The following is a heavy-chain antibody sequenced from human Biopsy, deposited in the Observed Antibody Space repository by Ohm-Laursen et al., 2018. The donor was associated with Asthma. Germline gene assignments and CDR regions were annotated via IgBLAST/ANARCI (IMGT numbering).Heavy chain of an antibody. CDR2: ISKDASTQ. CDR1: GFGFSNFA. D-gene: IGHD1-1*01. J-gene: IGHJ3*02. V-gene: IGHV3-30*01. CDR3: VRDGTDDAFDI. Sequence: RSLRLSCAASGFGFSNFAIHWVRQAPGKGLEWVGVISKDASTQDYADSVKGRFTMARDNSKNTLDLQMNSLREEDTAVYYCVRDGTDDAFDIWGQGTVVSVSS.